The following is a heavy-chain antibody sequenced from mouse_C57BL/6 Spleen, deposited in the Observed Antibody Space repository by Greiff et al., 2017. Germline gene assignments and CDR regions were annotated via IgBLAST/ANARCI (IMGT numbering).Heavy chain of an antibody. CDR1: GYTFTSYW. D-gene: IGHD1-1*01. CDR2: IDPSDSYT. J-gene: IGHJ1*03. CDR3: APYGSRGYFDV. V-gene: IGHV1-50*01. Sequence: QVQLQQPGAELVKPGASVKLSCKASGYTFTSYWMQWVKQRPGQGLEWIGEIDPSDSYTNYNQKFKGKATLTVDTSSSTAYMQLSSLTSEDSAVYYCAPYGSRGYFDVWGTGTTVTVSS.